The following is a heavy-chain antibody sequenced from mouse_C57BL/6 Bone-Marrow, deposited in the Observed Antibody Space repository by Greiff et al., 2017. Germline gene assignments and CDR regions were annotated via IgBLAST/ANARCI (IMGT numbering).Heavy chain of an antibody. CDR1: GFTFSSYG. J-gene: IGHJ4*01. CDR2: ISSGGSYT. V-gene: IGHV5-6*01. D-gene: IGHD2-1*01. CDR3: ARRYGKRMDY. Sequence: VQRVESGGDLVKPGGSLKLSCAASGFTFSSYGMSWVRQTPDKRLEWVATISSGGSYTYYPDSVKGRFTISRDNAKNTLYLQMSSLKSEDTAMYYCARRYGKRMDYWGQGTSVTVSA.